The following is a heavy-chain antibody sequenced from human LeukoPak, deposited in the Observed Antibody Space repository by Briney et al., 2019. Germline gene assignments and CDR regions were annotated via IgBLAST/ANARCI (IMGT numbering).Heavy chain of an antibody. V-gene: IGHV4-39*01. D-gene: IGHD1-26*01. Sequence: PSETLSLTCTVSGGSISSSSYCWGWIRQPPGKGLEWIGSIYYTGGTYYNPPLKSRVTISVDTSKNQFSLNLSVVTAADTAVYYCARHGSGPVGATNYWGQGTLVTVSS. J-gene: IGHJ4*02. CDR3: ARHGSGPVGATNY. CDR2: IYYTGGT. CDR1: GGSISSSSYC.